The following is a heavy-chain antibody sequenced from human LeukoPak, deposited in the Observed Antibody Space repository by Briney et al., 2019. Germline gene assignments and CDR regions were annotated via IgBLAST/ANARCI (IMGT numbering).Heavy chain of an antibody. CDR2: IKQDGSEK. Sequence: RGSLRLSCAASGFTFSSYWMSWVRQAPGKGLEWVANIKQDGSEKYYVDSVKGRFTISRDNAKNSLYLQMNSLRAEDTAVYHCAKKQQAGTGWNYMDVWGTGTTVTVSS. CDR3: AKKQQAGTGWNYMDV. J-gene: IGHJ6*03. D-gene: IGHD1-1*01. V-gene: IGHV3-7*03. CDR1: GFTFSSYW.